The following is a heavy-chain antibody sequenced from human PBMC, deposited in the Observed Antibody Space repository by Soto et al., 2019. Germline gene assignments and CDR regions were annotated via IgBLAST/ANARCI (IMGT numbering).Heavy chain of an antibody. V-gene: IGHV1-69*12. Sequence: QVQLVQSGAEVKKPGSSVKVSCKASGGTFSSYAISWVRQAPGQGLEWMGGIIPIFGTANYAQKFQGRVTITADESTSTAYMELSSLRSEDTAVYYCARELRNTIFGVVHPWFVPWGQGTLVTVSS. CDR2: IIPIFGTA. CDR3: ARELRNTIFGVVHPWFVP. J-gene: IGHJ5*02. D-gene: IGHD3-3*01. CDR1: GGTFSSYA.